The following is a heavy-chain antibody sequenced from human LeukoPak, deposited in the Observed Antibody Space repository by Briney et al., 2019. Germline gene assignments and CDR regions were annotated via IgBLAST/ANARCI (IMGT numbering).Heavy chain of an antibody. V-gene: IGHV1-3*01. CDR2: INAGNGNT. CDR3: ARGSTSDWPLDH. J-gene: IGHJ4*02. CDR1: GYTFTSYA. D-gene: IGHD6-19*01. Sequence: ASVKVSCKASGYTFTSYAMHWVRQAPGQRLEWMGWINAGNGNTKYSQKFQGRVTITRDTSASTAYMELSSLRSEDTAVYYCARGSTSDWPLDHWGQETLVTISS.